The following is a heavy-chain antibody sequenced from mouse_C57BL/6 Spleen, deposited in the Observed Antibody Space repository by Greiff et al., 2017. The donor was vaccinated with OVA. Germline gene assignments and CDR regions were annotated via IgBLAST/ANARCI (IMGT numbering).Heavy chain of an antibody. CDR3: ARDIDSSMDY. D-gene: IGHD2-13*01. Sequence: DVQLQESGPGLVKPSQSLSLTCSVTGYSITSGYYWNWIRQFPGNKLEWMGYISYDGSNNYNPSLKNRISITRDTSKNQFFLKLNSVTTEDTATYYCARDIDSSMDYWGQGTSVTVSS. CDR2: ISYDGSN. CDR1: GYSITSGYY. V-gene: IGHV3-6*01. J-gene: IGHJ4*01.